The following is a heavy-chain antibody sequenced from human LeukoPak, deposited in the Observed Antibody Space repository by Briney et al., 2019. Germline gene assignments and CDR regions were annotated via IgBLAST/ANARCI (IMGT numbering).Heavy chain of an antibody. Sequence: ASVKVSCKASGYTFTGYYMHWVRQAPGQGLEWMGWINPNSGGTNYAQKFQGRVTMTRDTSISTAYMELSRLRSDDTAVYYCARGAPRPARYCSGGSCYGRNWFDPWGQGTLVTVSS. CDR3: ARGAPRPARYCSGGSCYGRNWFDP. V-gene: IGHV1-2*02. CDR1: GYTFTGYY. D-gene: IGHD2-15*01. J-gene: IGHJ5*02. CDR2: INPNSGGT.